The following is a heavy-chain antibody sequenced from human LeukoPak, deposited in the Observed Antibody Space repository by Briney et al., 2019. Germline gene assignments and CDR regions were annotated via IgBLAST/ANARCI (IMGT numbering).Heavy chain of an antibody. V-gene: IGHV3-48*04. Sequence: GGSLRLSCAASGFTFSSYSMNWVRQAPGKGLEWVSYISSSSSTIYYADSVKGRFTISRDNAKNSLYLQMNSLRAEDTAVYYCARDVLSDYYMDVWGKGTTVTVSS. CDR1: GFTFSSYS. CDR2: ISSSSSTI. J-gene: IGHJ6*03. D-gene: IGHD6-25*01. CDR3: ARDVLSDYYMDV.